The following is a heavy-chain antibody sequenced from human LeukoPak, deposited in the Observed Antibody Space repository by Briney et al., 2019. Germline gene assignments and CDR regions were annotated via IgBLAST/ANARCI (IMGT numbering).Heavy chain of an antibody. Sequence: SETLSLTCTVSGGSISGYYWSWIRQPPGKGLEWIGEINHSGSTNYNPSLKSRVTISVDTSKNQFSLKLSSVTAADTAVYYCARGPSPYYWGQGTLVTVSS. J-gene: IGHJ4*02. CDR1: GGSISGYY. CDR2: INHSGST. CDR3: ARGPSPYY. V-gene: IGHV4-34*01.